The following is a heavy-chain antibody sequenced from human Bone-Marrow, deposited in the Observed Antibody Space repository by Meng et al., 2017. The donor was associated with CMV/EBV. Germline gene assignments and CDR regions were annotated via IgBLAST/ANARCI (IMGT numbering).Heavy chain of an antibody. CDR1: GFTITSYG. CDR3: ARQGLALDY. J-gene: IGHJ4*02. CDR2: ISYDGVNR. Sequence: LGLACSASGFTITSYGMHWGRQAACKGLECVAVISYDGVNRFHAASVKGRFTISRDSSRNTLYLQMNSLTPEDTAVYYCARQGLALDYWGQGTLVTVSS. V-gene: IGHV3-30-3*01.